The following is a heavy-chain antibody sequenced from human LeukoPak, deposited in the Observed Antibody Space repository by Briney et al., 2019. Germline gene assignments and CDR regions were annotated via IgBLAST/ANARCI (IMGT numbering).Heavy chain of an antibody. CDR3: AGGTGYSSSWPIDY. Sequence: SETLSLTCTVSGGCISSGSYYWSWIRQPAGKGLEWIGRIYTSGSTNYNPSLKSRVTISVDTSKNQFPLKLSSVTAADTAVYYCAGGTGYSSSWPIDYWGQGTLVTVSS. CDR1: GGCISSGSYY. CDR2: IYTSGST. V-gene: IGHV4-61*02. J-gene: IGHJ4*02. D-gene: IGHD6-13*01.